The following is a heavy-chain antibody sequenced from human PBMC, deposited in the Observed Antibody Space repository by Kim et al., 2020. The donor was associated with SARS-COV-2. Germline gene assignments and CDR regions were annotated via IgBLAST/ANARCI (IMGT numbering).Heavy chain of an antibody. CDR3: ARDRAAAGRDWFDP. J-gene: IGHJ5*02. CDR2: IIPIFGTA. D-gene: IGHD6-13*01. CDR1: GGTFSSYA. Sequence: SVKVSCKASGGTFSSYAISWVRQAPGQGLEWMGGIIPIFGTANYAQKFQGRVTITADESTSTAYMELSSLRSEDTAVYYCARDRAAAGRDWFDPWGQGTLVTVSS. V-gene: IGHV1-69*13.